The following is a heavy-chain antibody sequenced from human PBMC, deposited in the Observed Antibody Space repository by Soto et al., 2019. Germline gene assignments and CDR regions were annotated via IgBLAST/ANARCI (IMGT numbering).Heavy chain of an antibody. J-gene: IGHJ6*02. V-gene: IGHV4-4*07. CDR2: MYNTGSA. CDR3: ARERQVGPYYYYAMDV. CDR1: GGSISNYY. Sequence: KPSETLSLTCTVSGGSISNYYWNWVRQPAGKELEWTGRMYNTGSASYNPSLRSRVSMSIDMSRNQFSLKLTSVTAADAALYYCARERQVGPYYYYAMDVWGQGTTVTVSS.